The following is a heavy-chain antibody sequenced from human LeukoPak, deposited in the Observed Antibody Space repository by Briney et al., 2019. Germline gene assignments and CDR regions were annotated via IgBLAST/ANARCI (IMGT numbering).Heavy chain of an antibody. CDR2: ISGGGGST. D-gene: IGHD4-17*01. CDR1: GFTFSDYY. V-gene: IGHV3-23*01. Sequence: GGSLRLSCAASGFTFSDYYMSWIRQAPGKGLEWVSVISGGGGSTYYADSVKGRFTISRDNSKNTLYLQMNSLRAEDTAVYYCAKEPSPLMTTVTTGYWYFDLWGRGTLVTVSS. J-gene: IGHJ2*01. CDR3: AKEPSPLMTTVTTGYWYFDL.